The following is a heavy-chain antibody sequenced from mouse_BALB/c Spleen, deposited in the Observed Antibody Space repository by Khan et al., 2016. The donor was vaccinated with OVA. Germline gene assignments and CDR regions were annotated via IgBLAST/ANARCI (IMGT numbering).Heavy chain of an antibody. D-gene: IGHD2-14*01. Sequence: EVGLVESGGDSVKPGGSLKLSCAVSGFTFSTYAMSWVRQTPEKRLEWVASISSGGSTYYPDSVKGRFTISRDNARNIVYLQMTSLRSEDMAMYYCAREAYRYDEYYFDYWGQGTTLTVSS. CDR1: GFTFSTYA. CDR3: AREAYRYDEYYFDY. V-gene: IGHV5-6-5*01. CDR2: ISSGGST. J-gene: IGHJ2*01.